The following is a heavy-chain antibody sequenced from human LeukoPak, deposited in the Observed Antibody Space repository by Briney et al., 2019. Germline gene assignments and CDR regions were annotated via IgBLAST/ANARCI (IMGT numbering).Heavy chain of an antibody. CDR3: ARKEVYCSSTSCRPFDY. CDR1: GGSISSYY. J-gene: IGHJ4*02. D-gene: IGHD2-2*01. Sequence: SETLSLTCTVSGGSISSYYWSWIRQPPGKGLEWIGYIYYSGSTNYNPSLKSRVTISVDTSKNQFSLKLSSVTAADTAVYYCARKEVYCSSTSCRPFDYWGQGTLVTVSS. CDR2: IYYSGST. V-gene: IGHV4-59*12.